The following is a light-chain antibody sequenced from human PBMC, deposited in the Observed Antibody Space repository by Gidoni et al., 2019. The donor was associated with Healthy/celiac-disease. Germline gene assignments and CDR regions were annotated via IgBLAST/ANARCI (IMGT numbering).Light chain of an antibody. V-gene: IGLV1-40*01. CDR1: SSNSGAGYD. CDR2: GNS. CDR3: QSYDSSLRV. Sequence: HSVLPQPPSLSGAPRQRVTISCTGSSSNSGAGYDVHWYQQLPGTAPKLLIYGNSNRPSGVPDRFSGSKSGTSASLASTGLQAEDEADYYCQSYDSSLRVFGGGTKLTVL. J-gene: IGLJ2*01.